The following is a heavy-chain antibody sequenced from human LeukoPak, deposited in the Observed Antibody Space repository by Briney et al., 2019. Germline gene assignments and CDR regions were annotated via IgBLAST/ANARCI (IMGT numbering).Heavy chain of an antibody. D-gene: IGHD1-26*01. CDR1: GFTVSSKY. V-gene: IGHV3-66*01. Sequence: TGGSLRLPCAASGFTVSSKYMNWVRQAPGKGLEWVSVIYSGGSTYYADSVKGRLTISRDNSKNTLFLQMNSLRADDTAVYYCARGSGTTPLDYWGQGTLVTVSS. J-gene: IGHJ4*02. CDR3: ARGSGTTPLDY. CDR2: IYSGGST.